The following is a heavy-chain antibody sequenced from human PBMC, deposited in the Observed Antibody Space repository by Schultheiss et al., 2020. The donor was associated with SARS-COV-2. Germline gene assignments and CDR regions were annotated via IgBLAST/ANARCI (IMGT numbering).Heavy chain of an antibody. CDR3: ARVINGITSTYFDY. V-gene: IGHV3-23*01. Sequence: GGSLRLSCAASGFTFSSYAMTWVRQAPGKGLEWVSGISGSGGSTYYADSVKGRFTISRDNAKNSLYLQMNSLRAEDTAVYYCARVINGITSTYFDYWGQGTLVTVSS. CDR1: GFTFSSYA. J-gene: IGHJ4*02. CDR2: ISGSGGST. D-gene: IGHD3-10*01.